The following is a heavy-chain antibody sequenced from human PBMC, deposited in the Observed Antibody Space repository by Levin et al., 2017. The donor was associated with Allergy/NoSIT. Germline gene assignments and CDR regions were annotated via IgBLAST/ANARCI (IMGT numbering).Heavy chain of an antibody. CDR1: GFTFSSYG. D-gene: IGHD5-12*01. V-gene: IGHV3-30*18. J-gene: IGHJ4*02. CDR3: AKGSGYDYYFDY. CDR2: ISYDGSNK. Sequence: GESLKISCAASGFTFSSYGMHWVRQAPGKGLEWVAVISYDGSNKYYADSVKGRFTISRDNSKNTLYLQMNSLRAEDTAVYYCAKGSGYDYYFDYWGQGTLVTVSS.